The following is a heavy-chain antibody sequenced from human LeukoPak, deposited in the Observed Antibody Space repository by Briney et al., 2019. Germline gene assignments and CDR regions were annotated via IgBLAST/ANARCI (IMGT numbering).Heavy chain of an antibody. J-gene: IGHJ3*02. Sequence: PSETLSLTCAVSGDSISNHIYYWDWIRQTPGKGLGWIGAVYYTGNAYYNPSLKSRVTISVDTSDNRFSLHLSSVNAADTAIYYCARLRALSGHRGAFDIWGQGTLVTVSS. D-gene: IGHD5/OR15-5a*01. CDR2: VYYTGNA. V-gene: IGHV4-39*01. CDR1: GDSISNHIYY. CDR3: ARLRALSGHRGAFDI.